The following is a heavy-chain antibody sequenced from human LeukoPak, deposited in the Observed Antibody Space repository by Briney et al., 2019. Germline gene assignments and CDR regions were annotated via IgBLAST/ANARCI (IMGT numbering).Heavy chain of an antibody. CDR1: GFTFSKYW. J-gene: IGHJ6*02. V-gene: IGHV3-7*01. D-gene: IGHD2-2*01. CDR3: AREAGYCSSTSCLYYYGMDV. Sequence: GGSLRLSCAASGFTFSKYWMSWVRQAPGKGLEWVANIKQDGSEKYYVDSVKGRFTISRDNAKNSLYLQMNSLRAEDTAVYYCAREAGYCSSTSCLYYYGMDVWGQGTTVTVSS. CDR2: IKQDGSEK.